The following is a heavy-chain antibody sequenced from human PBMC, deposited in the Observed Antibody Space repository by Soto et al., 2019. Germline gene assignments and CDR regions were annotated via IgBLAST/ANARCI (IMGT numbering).Heavy chain of an antibody. J-gene: IGHJ4*02. CDR3: ASDSGANLSSS. CDR1: GGTFSSYR. D-gene: IGHD6-13*01. V-gene: IGHV1-69*13. CDR2: IVPIYRTA. Sequence: ASVKVSCKASGGTFSSYRFNWVRQARGQGLEWLGGIVPIYRTADYAQKFQGRVTITADESTRTVYMELSSLKSQDTALYYCASDSGANLSSSWGQATLGTASS.